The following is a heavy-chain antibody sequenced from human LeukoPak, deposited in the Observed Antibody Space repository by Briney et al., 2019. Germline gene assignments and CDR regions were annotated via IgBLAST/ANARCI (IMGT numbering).Heavy chain of an antibody. CDR2: SDLSGST. D-gene: IGHD3-22*01. CDR3: ARDQRYYDSSGYYYPIQH. Sequence: PSQTLSLTCAVSGGSISSGGYSWSWFRQPPGKGREWIGYSDLSGSTYYNPSLKSRVTISVDRSKNQFSLKLSSVTAADTAVYYCARDQRYYDSSGYYYPIQHWGQGTLVTVSS. J-gene: IGHJ1*01. CDR1: GGSISSGGYS. V-gene: IGHV4-30-2*01.